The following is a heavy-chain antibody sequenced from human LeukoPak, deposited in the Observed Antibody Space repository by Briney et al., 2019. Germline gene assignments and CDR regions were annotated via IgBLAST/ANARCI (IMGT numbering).Heavy chain of an antibody. CDR1: GFTFSNYA. CDR3: ARMVRGVINPCDH. Sequence: GGSLRLSCAASGFTFSNYAMSWVRQAPGKGLEWVPAISNSGSFTYFADSVKGRFTISRDNSKNTLFLQMNSLRADDTAVYYCARMVRGVINPCDHWGQGTLVTVSS. J-gene: IGHJ4*02. CDR2: ISNSGSFT. D-gene: IGHD3-10*01. V-gene: IGHV3-23*01.